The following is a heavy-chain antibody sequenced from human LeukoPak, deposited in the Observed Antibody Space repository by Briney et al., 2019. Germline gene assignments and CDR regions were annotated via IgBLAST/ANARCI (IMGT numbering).Heavy chain of an antibody. Sequence: GGSLRLFCAASGFTFSSYWMHWVRQAPGKGLVWVSRINSDGSSTSYADSVKGRFTISRDNAKNTLYLQMNSLRAEDTAVYYCARALYCGGDCYSDFDYWGQGTLVTVSS. CDR2: INSDGSST. CDR3: ARALYCGGDCYSDFDY. D-gene: IGHD2-21*02. V-gene: IGHV3-74*01. CDR1: GFTFSSYW. J-gene: IGHJ4*02.